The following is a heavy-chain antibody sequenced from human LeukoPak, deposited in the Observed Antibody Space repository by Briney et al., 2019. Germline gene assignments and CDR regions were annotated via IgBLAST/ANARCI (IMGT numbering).Heavy chain of an antibody. V-gene: IGHV3-66*01. CDR2: IYSGGST. CDR3: ARGLRMGGDYYGMDV. Sequence: GGSLRLSCAASGFTVSSNYMSWVRQAPGKGLEWVSVIYSGGSTYYADSVKGRFTISRDNSKNTLYLQMNSLRAEDTAVYYCARGLRMGGDYYGMDVWGQGTTVTVS. D-gene: IGHD3-16*01. CDR1: GFTVSSNY. J-gene: IGHJ6*02.